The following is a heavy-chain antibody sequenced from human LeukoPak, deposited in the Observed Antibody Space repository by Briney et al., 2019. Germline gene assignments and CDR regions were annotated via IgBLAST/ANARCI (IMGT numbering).Heavy chain of an antibody. D-gene: IGHD2-2*01. Sequence: GASVKVSCKASGYTFTDYYIHWVRQAPGQGLEWMGWINPHSGGTNYAQKFQGRVTMTRDTSISTAYMELSRLRSDDTAVYYCARLADCSSSSCRSFDYWGQGTLVTVSS. CDR3: ARLADCSSSSCRSFDY. V-gene: IGHV1-2*02. CDR2: INPHSGGT. J-gene: IGHJ4*02. CDR1: GYTFTDYY.